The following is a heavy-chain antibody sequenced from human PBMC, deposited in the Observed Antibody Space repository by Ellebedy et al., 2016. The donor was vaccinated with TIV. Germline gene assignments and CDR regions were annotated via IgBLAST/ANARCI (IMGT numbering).Heavy chain of an antibody. Sequence: SETLSLXXAVYGGSFSGYYWSWIRQPPGKGLEWIGEINHSGSTNYNPSLKSRVTISVDTSKNQFSLKLSSVTAADTAVYYCARGGLRRYCSSTSCPYWFDPWGQGTLVTVSS. J-gene: IGHJ5*02. CDR3: ARGGLRRYCSSTSCPYWFDP. D-gene: IGHD2-2*01. CDR1: GGSFSGYY. V-gene: IGHV4-34*01. CDR2: INHSGST.